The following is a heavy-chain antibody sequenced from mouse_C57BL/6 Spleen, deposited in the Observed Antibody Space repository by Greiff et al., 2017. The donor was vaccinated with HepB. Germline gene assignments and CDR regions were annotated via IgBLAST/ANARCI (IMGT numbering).Heavy chain of an antibody. V-gene: IGHV5-6*01. D-gene: IGHD1-1*01. CDR2: ISSGGSYT. CDR1: GFTFSSYG. CDR3: ARQIVTTVVATEYFDV. J-gene: IGHJ1*03. Sequence: EVKLVESGGDLVKPGGSLKLSCAASGFTFSSYGMSWVRQTPDKRLEWVATISSGGSYTYYPDSVKGRFTISRDNAKNTLYLQMSSLKSEDTAMYYCARQIVTTVVATEYFDVWGTGTTVTVSS.